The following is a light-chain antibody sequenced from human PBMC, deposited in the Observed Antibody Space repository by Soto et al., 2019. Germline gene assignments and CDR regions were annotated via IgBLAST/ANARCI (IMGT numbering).Light chain of an antibody. J-gene: IGKJ5*01. CDR1: QSVSSNY. V-gene: IGKV3-20*01. Sequence: EIVLTQSPGTLYLSPGERATLSCRASQSVSSNYLAWYQQKPGQAPSLLIYGASSRATGIPDRFSGSGSGTHFTLTISRLEPEDFSVYYCQQYGSSRTFGQGTRLEIK. CDR3: QQYGSSRT. CDR2: GAS.